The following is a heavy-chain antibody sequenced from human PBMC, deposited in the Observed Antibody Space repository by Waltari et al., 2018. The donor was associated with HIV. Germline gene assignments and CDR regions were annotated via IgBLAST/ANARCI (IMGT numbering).Heavy chain of an antibody. D-gene: IGHD3-3*01. CDR2: INAADGAA. CDR1: GVILNDPY. V-gene: IGHV1-46*02. J-gene: IGHJ4*02. CDR3: TRAGLGGLIQDFDI. Sequence: QVQLIQPEIEMRKPGASVRLSCQASGVILNDPYIPWVRQAPRQRCEWVAVINAADGAANSAQKFQYRRTSTRDLFTCSIHLVLMSLRSEDTAVYFCTRAGLGGLIQDFDIWGRGTQLVVSS.